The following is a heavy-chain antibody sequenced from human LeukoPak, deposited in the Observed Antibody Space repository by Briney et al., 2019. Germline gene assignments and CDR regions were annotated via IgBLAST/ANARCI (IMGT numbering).Heavy chain of an antibody. CDR2: ISYDGSNK. CDR3: AKDEDYGDYVLSY. Sequence: GGSLRLSCAASGFTFSSYGMRWVRQAPGKGLEWVAVISYDGSNKYSADSVKGRFTISRDNSKNTLYLQMNSLRAEDTAVYYCAKDEDYGDYVLSYWGQGTLVTVSS. CDR1: GFTFSSYG. J-gene: IGHJ4*02. D-gene: IGHD4-17*01. V-gene: IGHV3-30*18.